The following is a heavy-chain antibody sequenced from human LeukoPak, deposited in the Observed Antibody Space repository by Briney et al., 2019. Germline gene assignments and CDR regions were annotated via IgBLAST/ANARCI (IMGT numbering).Heavy chain of an antibody. CDR2: IYYSGST. J-gene: IGHJ4*02. CDR3: AAPGIAAAGPTFDY. CDR1: GGSISSGDYY. Sequence: SETLPLTCTVSGGSISSGDYYWSWIRQPPGKGLEWIGYIYYSGSTYYNPSLKSRVTISVDTSKNQFSLKLSSVTAADTAVYYCAAPGIAAAGPTFDYWGQGTLVTVSS. V-gene: IGHV4-30-4*01. D-gene: IGHD6-13*01.